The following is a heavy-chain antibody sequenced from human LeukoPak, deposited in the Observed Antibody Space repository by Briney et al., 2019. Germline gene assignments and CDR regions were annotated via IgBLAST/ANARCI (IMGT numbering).Heavy chain of an antibody. V-gene: IGHV3-48*04. CDR2: ISSSSTI. D-gene: IGHD5-18*01. CDR1: GFTFSSYS. J-gene: IGHJ4*02. CDR3: ARDLVQLWSKDF. Sequence: PGGSLRLSCTASGFTFSSYSMNWVRQAPGKGLEWVSYISSSSTIYYADSVKGRFTISRDNAKNSLYLQMNSLRAEDTAVYYCARDLVQLWSKDFWGQGTLVTVSS.